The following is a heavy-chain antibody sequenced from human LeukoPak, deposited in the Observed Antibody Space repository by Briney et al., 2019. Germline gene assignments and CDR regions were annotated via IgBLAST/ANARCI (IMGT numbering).Heavy chain of an antibody. CDR2: INSDGSST. CDR3: ARKPLGGYDSSGPEY. J-gene: IGHJ4*02. D-gene: IGHD3-22*01. CDR1: GFTFSSYW. Sequence: GGSLRLSCVASGFTFSSYWMHWVRQVPGKGLVWVSRINSDGSSTSYADSVKGRFTTSGDNAQNTLYLQMNSLRAEDTAVYYCARKPLGGYDSSGPEYWGQGTLVTVSS. V-gene: IGHV3-74*01.